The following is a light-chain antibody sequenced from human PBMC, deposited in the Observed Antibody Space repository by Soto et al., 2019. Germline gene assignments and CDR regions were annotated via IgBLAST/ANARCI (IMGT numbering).Light chain of an antibody. CDR1: SSDVGGYNY. CDR2: DVN. J-gene: IGLJ2*01. V-gene: IGLV2-14*01. Sequence: QSVLTQPASVSGSPGQSITISCTGTSSDVGGYNYVSWYQHHPGKAPKLLIYDVNNRPSGVSDRFSGSKSGNTASLTISGLQTEDEADYYCSSYTSIITVVFGEGTKVTVL. CDR3: SSYTSIITVV.